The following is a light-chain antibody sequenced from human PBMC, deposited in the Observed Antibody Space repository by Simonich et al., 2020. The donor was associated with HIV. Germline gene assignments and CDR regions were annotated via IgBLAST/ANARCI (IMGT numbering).Light chain of an antibody. J-gene: IGKJ1*01. V-gene: IGKV2-29*02. CDR3: MQRTHWWRT. Sequence: DIVMTQTPLSLSVTPGQPASISCKSSQSLLHTYGRTYLYWYLQKPGQSPQLLIYEVSSRVSGVPDRFSGSGSGTDFTLKISRVEAEDVGLYYCMQRTHWWRTFGQGTKVEIK. CDR2: EVS. CDR1: QSLLHTYGRTY.